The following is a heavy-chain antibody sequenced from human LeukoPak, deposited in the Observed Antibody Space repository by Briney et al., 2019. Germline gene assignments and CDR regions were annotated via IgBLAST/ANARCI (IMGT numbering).Heavy chain of an antibody. CDR1: GGSISSYY. Sequence: SETLSLTCTVSGGSISSYYWSWIRQPPGKGLEWIGYIYYSGTTNYNPSLKSRVTMSVDTSKNQFSLKLSPVTAADTAVYYCAREGGGYYDSSDYDYWGQGTLVTVSS. V-gene: IGHV4-59*12. CDR3: AREGGGYYDSSDYDY. D-gene: IGHD3-22*01. J-gene: IGHJ4*02. CDR2: IYYSGTT.